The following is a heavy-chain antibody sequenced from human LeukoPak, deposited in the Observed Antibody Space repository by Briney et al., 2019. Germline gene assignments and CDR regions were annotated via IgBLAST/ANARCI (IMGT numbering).Heavy chain of an antibody. Sequence: SETLSLTCTVSGGFISSHYWSWIRQPPGKGLEWIGYMYYIGSTNYNPSLKSRVTISVDTSKNQFSLKLSSVTAADTAVYYCARVGDFWSGYLPYFDYWGQGTLVTVSS. CDR2: MYYIGST. D-gene: IGHD3-3*01. V-gene: IGHV4-59*11. CDR3: ARVGDFWSGYLPYFDY. CDR1: GGFISSHY. J-gene: IGHJ4*02.